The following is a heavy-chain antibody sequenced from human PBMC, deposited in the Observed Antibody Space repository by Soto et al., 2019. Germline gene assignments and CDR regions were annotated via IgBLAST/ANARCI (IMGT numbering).Heavy chain of an antibody. Sequence: PGGSLRLSCAASVFTFSSYAMHWFLQAPGKGLEWVAVISYDGSNKYYADSVKGRFTISRDNSKNTLYLQMKSLRAEDTAVYYCATDRGADSSSWYVKGYFDYWGQGTLVTVSS. CDR1: VFTFSSYA. CDR3: ATDRGADSSSWYVKGYFDY. J-gene: IGHJ4*02. D-gene: IGHD6-13*01. V-gene: IGHV3-30-3*01. CDR2: ISYDGSNK.